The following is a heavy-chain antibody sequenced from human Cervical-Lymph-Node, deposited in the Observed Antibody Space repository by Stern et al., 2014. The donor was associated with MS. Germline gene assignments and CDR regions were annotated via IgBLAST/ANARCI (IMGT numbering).Heavy chain of an antibody. V-gene: IGHV1-46*01. CDR3: VRRIAKSGIPFDY. CDR1: GYTFTSYY. D-gene: IGHD6-13*01. Sequence: VQLVQSGTEVKKPGASVNVSCEASGYTFTSYYVHWIRQAPGQGLEWMGVINSSAGSTNYAQKFRGRVTMTRDTSTRTVYLELNNLTSEDTAVYYCVRRIAKSGIPFDYWGQGTLVTVSS. CDR2: INSSAGST. J-gene: IGHJ4*02.